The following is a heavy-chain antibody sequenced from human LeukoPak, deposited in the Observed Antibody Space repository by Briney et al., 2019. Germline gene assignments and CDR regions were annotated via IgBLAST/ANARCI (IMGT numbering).Heavy chain of an antibody. CDR1: GGSISSYY. V-gene: IGHV4-59*01. CDR2: IYYSGST. J-gene: IGHJ4*02. D-gene: IGHD3-10*01. CDR3: ARVLVYGSGSYHPYFDY. Sequence: PSETLSLTCTVSGGSISSYYWSWIRQPPGKGLEWIGYIYYSGSTNYNPSLKSRVTISVDTSKNQFSLKLSSVTAADTAVYYCARVLVYGSGSYHPYFDYWGQGTLVTVSS.